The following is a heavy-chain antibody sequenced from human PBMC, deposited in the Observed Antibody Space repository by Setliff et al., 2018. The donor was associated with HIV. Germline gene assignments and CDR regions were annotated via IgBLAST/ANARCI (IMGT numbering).Heavy chain of an antibody. CDR3: AREGGMYGSDHHFDY. Sequence: ASVKVSCKTSRATFNTYTFSWVRQAPGRGLEWMGGIIPILGTPNYAQKFQGRVKITADKATSTIYVEVNSLTFDDTAVIYCAREGGMYGSDHHFDYWGQGTLVTVSS. CDR2: IIPILGTP. J-gene: IGHJ4*02. V-gene: IGHV1-69*08. D-gene: IGHD6-19*01. CDR1: RATFNTYT.